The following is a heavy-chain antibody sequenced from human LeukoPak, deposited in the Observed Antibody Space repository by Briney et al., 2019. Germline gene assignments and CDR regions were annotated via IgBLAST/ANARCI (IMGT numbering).Heavy chain of an antibody. CDR3: VRGLGDY. Sequence: GGSLRLSCAASGFIFSNYWMHWVRQGPGKGLVWVSRIDSDGRITTYADSVKGRFTISRDNAKNTLYLQMNSLRADDTAAYYCVRGLGDYWGQGTLVTVSS. D-gene: IGHD7-27*01. V-gene: IGHV3-74*01. CDR2: IDSDGRIT. CDR1: GFIFSNYW. J-gene: IGHJ4*02.